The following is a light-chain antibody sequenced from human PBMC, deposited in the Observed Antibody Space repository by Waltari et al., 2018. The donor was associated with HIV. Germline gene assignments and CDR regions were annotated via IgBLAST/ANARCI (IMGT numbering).Light chain of an antibody. V-gene: IGKV4-1*01. J-gene: IGKJ4*01. CDR1: QSALYSASNKNA. Sequence: VMTHSPDSLAVCLCEKATNNCTSSQSALYSASNKNALARYQQKPGQPPKLLIYCASTRESRVPDRVSGSGSETDFTLTSSSLQAEAVSVYYCQQYYSTLTFGGGTKVEIK. CDR2: CAS. CDR3: QQYYSTLT.